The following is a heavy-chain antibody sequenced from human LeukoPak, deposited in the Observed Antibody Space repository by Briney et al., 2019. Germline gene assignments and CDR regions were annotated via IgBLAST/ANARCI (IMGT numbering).Heavy chain of an antibody. CDR2: INPNSGGT. D-gene: IGHD6-19*01. J-gene: IGHJ4*02. V-gene: IGHV1-2*02. CDR1: GYTFTGYY. Sequence: ASVKVSCKASGYTFTGYYMHWVRQAPGQGLEWMGWINPNSGGTNYAQKFQGRVTMTRDTSISTAYMELSRLRSDDTAVYYCARKGSSGWSYFDYWGQGTLVTVSS. CDR3: ARKGSSGWSYFDY.